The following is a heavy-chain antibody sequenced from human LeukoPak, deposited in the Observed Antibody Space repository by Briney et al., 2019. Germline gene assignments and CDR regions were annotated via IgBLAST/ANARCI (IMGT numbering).Heavy chain of an antibody. CDR2: IFYLGNT. D-gene: IGHD6-6*01. CDR1: GGSISSGNYY. V-gene: IGHV4-30-4*01. Sequence: PSETLPLTCTVSGGSISSGNYYWSWIRQPPGKGLEWIGYIFYLGNTYYTPSLKSRVTISVDTSKNQFSLKLSSVTAADTAVYYCARKYPDHWFDPWGQGTLVTVSS. CDR3: ARKYPDHWFDP. J-gene: IGHJ5*02.